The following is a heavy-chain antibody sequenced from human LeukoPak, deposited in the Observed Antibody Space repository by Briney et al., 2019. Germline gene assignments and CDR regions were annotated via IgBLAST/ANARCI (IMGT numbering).Heavy chain of an antibody. CDR1: GGSFSGYY. V-gene: IGHV4-34*01. CDR2: INHSGST. D-gene: IGHD3-3*01. Sequence: SETLSLTCAVYGGSFSGYYWSWIRQPPGKGLEWIGEINHSGSTNYNPSLKSRVTISVDTSKSQFSLKLSSVTAADTAVYYCARGYNRVFWSGSQMDGMDVWGQGTTVTVSS. J-gene: IGHJ6*02. CDR3: ARGYNRVFWSGSQMDGMDV.